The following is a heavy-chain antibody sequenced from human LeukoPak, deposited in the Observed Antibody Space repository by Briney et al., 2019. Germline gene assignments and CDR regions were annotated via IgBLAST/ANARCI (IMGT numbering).Heavy chain of an antibody. Sequence: SETLSLTCTVSGYSINSGYYWGWIPQPPGKGLEWIGYIYYSGSTTYNPARKSRITISADTSKNQFSLSLNSVTAADTAVYYCVRAVHYSSSWPLFDYWGQGTLVTVSS. CDR2: IYYSGST. V-gene: IGHV4-61*01. CDR1: GYSINSGYY. D-gene: IGHD6-13*01. CDR3: VRAVHYSSSWPLFDY. J-gene: IGHJ4*02.